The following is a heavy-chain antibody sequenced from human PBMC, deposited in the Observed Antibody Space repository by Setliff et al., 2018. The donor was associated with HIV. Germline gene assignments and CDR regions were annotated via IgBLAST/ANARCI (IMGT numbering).Heavy chain of an antibody. V-gene: IGHV4-39*01. Sequence: SETLSLTCTVSGGSISSGGYYWSWIRQPPGKGLEWIGSIYYSGSTYYTPSLKSRVTISVDTSKNQFSLTLSSVTAADTAVYYCARGLNYYGSGSYLPLGYWGQGTLVTVSS. CDR2: IYYSGST. CDR3: ARGLNYYGSGSYLPLGY. CDR1: GGSISSGGYY. J-gene: IGHJ4*02. D-gene: IGHD3-10*01.